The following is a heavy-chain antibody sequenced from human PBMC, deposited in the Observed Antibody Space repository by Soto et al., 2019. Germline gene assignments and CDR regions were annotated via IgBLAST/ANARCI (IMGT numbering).Heavy chain of an antibody. CDR3: ARDHVAAAWNWFDP. CDR2: IYNSGST. J-gene: IGHJ5*02. Sequence: PSETLSLTCTVSGGSISSGGYYWSWIRQHPGKDLEWIGYIYNSGSTYYKPSLKSRVTISVDMSKNQFSLKLSSVTAADTSVYYCARDHVAAAWNWFDPWGQGTLVTVSS. D-gene: IGHD6-13*01. V-gene: IGHV4-31*03. CDR1: GGSISSGGYY.